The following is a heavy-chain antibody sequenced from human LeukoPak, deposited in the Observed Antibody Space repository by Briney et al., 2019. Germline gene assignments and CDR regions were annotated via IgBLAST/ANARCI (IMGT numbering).Heavy chain of an antibody. D-gene: IGHD1-7*01. CDR3: AKDERNWNYNLASQTYD. V-gene: IGHV3-30-3*01. Sequence: GRSLRLSCAASGFTFSSYAMHWVRQAPGKGLEWVAVISYDGSNKYYADSVKGRFTISRDNSKNTLYLQMNSLRAEDTAVYYCAKDERNWNYNLASQTYDWGQGTLVTVSS. CDR1: GFTFSSYA. CDR2: ISYDGSNK. J-gene: IGHJ4*02.